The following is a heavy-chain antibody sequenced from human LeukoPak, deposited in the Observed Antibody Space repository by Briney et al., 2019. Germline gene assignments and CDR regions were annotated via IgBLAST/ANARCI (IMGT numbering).Heavy chain of an antibody. CDR2: IYYSGST. Sequence: SETLSLTCTVSGGSISSYYWSWIRQPPGKGLEWIGYIYYSGSTNYNPSLKSRVTISVDTSKNQFSLKLSSVTAADTAVYYCARHGTAVAGTEWFDPWGQGTLVTVSS. CDR3: ARHGTAVAGTEWFDP. J-gene: IGHJ5*02. D-gene: IGHD6-19*01. CDR1: GGSISSYY. V-gene: IGHV4-59*08.